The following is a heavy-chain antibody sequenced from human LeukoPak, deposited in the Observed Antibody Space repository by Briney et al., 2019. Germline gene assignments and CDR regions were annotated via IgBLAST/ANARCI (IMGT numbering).Heavy chain of an antibody. CDR1: GYTLTELS. Sequence: ASVKVSCKVSGYTLTELSMHWVRQAPGKGLEWMGGFDPEDGETIYAQKFQGRVTMTEDTSTDTAYMELSSLKAEDTAVYYCAAGTFRDAFDIWGQGTMVTVSS. CDR2: FDPEDGET. D-gene: IGHD6-13*01. V-gene: IGHV1-24*01. J-gene: IGHJ3*02. CDR3: AAGTFRDAFDI.